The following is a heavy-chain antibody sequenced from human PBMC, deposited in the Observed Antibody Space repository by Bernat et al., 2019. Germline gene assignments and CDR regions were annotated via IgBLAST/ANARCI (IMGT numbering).Heavy chain of an antibody. D-gene: IGHD6-19*01. CDR1: GGSISSSSYY. CDR2: IYYSGST. J-gene: IGHJ3*02. CDR3: ARINSSGPQGQAFDI. Sequence: QLQLQESGPGLVKPSETLSLTCTVSGGSISSSSYYWGWIRQPPGKGLEWIGSIYYSGSTYYNPSLKSRVTISVDKSKNQFSLKLSSVTAADTAVYYCARINSSGPQGQAFDIWGQGTMVTVSS. V-gene: IGHV4-39*07.